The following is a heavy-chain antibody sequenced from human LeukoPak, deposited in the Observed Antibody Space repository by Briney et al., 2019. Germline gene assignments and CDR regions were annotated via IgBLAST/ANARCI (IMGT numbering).Heavy chain of an antibody. CDR3: ARVLVVPAAIGGWFDP. Sequence: ASVKVSCKASEYTFTGYYMHWVRQAPGQGLEWMGWINPNSGGTNYAQKFQGRVTMTRDTSISTAYMELSRLRSDDTAVYYCARVLVVPAAIGGWFDPWGQGTLVTVSS. V-gene: IGHV1-2*02. D-gene: IGHD2-2*01. CDR2: INPNSGGT. J-gene: IGHJ5*02. CDR1: EYTFTGYY.